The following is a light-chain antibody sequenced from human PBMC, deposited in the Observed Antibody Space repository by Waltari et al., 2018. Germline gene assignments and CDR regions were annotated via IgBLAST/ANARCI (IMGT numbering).Light chain of an antibody. CDR3: QHYVNLPVT. Sequence: EIVLTQSPGTLSLSPGERATLSCRASQSVSRALAWYQHKPCQAPRLLIYAAFTRATGVPDRFSGSGSGTDFSLTISRLDPEDFAVYYCQHYVNLPVTFGQGTKVEI. CDR2: AAF. J-gene: IGKJ1*01. CDR1: QSVSRA. V-gene: IGKV3-20*01.